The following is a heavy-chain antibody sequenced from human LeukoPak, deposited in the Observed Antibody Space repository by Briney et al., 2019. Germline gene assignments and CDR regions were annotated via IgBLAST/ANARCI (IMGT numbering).Heavy chain of an antibody. D-gene: IGHD2-2*02. CDR2: ISAYNGNT. CDR3: ARDFPDIVVVPAAISLYYYYYMDV. J-gene: IGHJ6*03. CDR1: GYTFTSYG. V-gene: IGHV1-18*01. Sequence: GASVKVSCKASGYTFTSYGISWVRQAPGQGLEWMGWISAYNGNTNYAQKLQGRVTMTTDTFTSTAYLELRSLRSDDTAVYYCARDFPDIVVVPAAISLYYYYYMDVWGKGTTVTVSS.